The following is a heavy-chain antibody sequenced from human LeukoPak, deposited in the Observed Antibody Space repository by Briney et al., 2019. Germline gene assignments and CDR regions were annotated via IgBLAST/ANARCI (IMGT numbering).Heavy chain of an antibody. V-gene: IGHV3-64*01. Sequence: PGGSLRLSCAASGFTFSSYAMHWVRQAPGKGLEYVSAISSNGGSTYYANSVKGRFTISRDNSKNTLYLQMGSLRAEDMAVYYCARVAGNYYYYYMDVWGKGTTVTISS. D-gene: IGHD6-13*01. CDR1: GFTFSSYA. CDR2: ISSNGGST. CDR3: ARVAGNYYYYYMDV. J-gene: IGHJ6*03.